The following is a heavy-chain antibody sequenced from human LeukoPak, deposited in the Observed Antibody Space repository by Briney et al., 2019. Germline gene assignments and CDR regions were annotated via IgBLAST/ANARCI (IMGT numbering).Heavy chain of an antibody. CDR2: FSYSGST. D-gene: IGHD7-27*01. V-gene: IGHV4-59*11. CDR1: GASMRTHY. CDR3: ARGERLGPDY. Sequence: SETLSLTCTDSGASMRTHYWSWIRQPPGEGLEWIGYFSYSGSTNYNPPLKSRVTLSVDTSTNQFSLKLNSMTAADTAVYYCARGERLGPDYWGQGTLVTVSS. J-gene: IGHJ4*02.